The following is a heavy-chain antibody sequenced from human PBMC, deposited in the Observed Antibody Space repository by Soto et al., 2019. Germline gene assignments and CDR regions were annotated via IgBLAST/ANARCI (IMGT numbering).Heavy chain of an antibody. V-gene: IGHV1-69*13. J-gene: IGHJ4*02. Sequence: SVKVCCKASGGTFSSYAISWVRQAPGQGLERMGGIVPIFGTANYAQKFQGRVTITADESTSTAYMELSSLRSEDTAVYYCARTYFYDSSGSLGSFAYWGQGTLVTVSS. CDR2: IVPIFGTA. CDR1: GGTFSSYA. D-gene: IGHD3-22*01. CDR3: ARTYFYDSSGSLGSFAY.